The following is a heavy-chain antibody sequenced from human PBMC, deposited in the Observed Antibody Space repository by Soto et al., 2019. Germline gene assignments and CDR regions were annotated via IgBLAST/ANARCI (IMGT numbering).Heavy chain of an antibody. CDR3: AREGIAESGPNFYDF. V-gene: IGHV3-30-3*01. D-gene: IGHD6-13*01. CDR2: ISFDGSTK. J-gene: IGHJ4*02. Sequence: QVQLVESGGGVVQPGRSLTIFCTASGFTFKHNAMHWIRQAPAKGLEWVADISFDGSTKNYADSVKGRFTISTDNSKNTLSLQMRALKGEDTATYYCAREGIAESGPNFYDFWGQGTLVAVSS. CDR1: GFTFKHNA.